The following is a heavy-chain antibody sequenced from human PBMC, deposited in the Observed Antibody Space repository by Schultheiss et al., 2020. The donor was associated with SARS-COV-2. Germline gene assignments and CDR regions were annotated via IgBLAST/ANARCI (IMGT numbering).Heavy chain of an antibody. V-gene: IGHV3-33*01. J-gene: IGHJ5*02. Sequence: GGSLLSCAASGFTFSSYGMHWVRQAPGKGLEWVAVIWYDGSNKYYADSVKGRFTISRDNSKNTLYLQMNSLRAEDTAVYYCARDCRVFRGFDPWGQGTLVTVSS. CDR3: ARDCRVFRGFDP. D-gene: IGHD2-21*01. CDR2: IWYDGSNK. CDR1: GFTFSSYG.